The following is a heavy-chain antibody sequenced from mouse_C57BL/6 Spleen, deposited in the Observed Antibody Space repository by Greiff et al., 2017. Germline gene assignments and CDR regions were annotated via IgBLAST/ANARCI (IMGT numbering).Heavy chain of an antibody. D-gene: IGHD4-1*01. J-gene: IGHJ2*01. CDR2: IYPGSGNT. CDR1: GYSFTSYY. Sequence: VKLVESGPELVKPGASVKISCKASGYSFTSYYIHWVKQRPGQGLEWIGWIYPGSGNTKYNEKFKGKATLTADTSSSTAYMQLSSLTSEDSAVYYCASNWERDYWGQGTTLTVSS. V-gene: IGHV1-66*01. CDR3: ASNWERDY.